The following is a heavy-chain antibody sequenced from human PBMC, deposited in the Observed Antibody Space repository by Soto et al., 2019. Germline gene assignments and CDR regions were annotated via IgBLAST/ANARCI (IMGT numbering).Heavy chain of an antibody. CDR3: AKDMRFDP. J-gene: IGHJ5*02. Sequence: WGSLRLSCAASGFTFISYAISWVRQPPGKWLEWVSAISGSGATTYYADSVKGRFTISRDNSKNTLYLQMNSLRVDDTAVYYCAKDMRFDPWGQGTLVTVSS. D-gene: IGHD2-2*01. V-gene: IGHV3-23*01. CDR2: ISGSGATT. CDR1: GFTFISYA.